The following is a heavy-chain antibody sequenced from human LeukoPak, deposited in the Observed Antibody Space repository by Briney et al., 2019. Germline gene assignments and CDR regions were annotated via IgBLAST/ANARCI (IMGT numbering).Heavy chain of an antibody. V-gene: IGHV4-59*01. Sequence: SETLSLTCTGSGGSISSYYWSWIRQPPGKGLEWIGYIHYSGSTNYNPSLKSRVTISVDTSKKQFSLKLSSVTAADTAMYYCAKIPATGAFDDWGQGTLVTVSS. CDR3: AKIPATGAFDD. J-gene: IGHJ4*02. CDR1: GGSISSYY. D-gene: IGHD6-13*01. CDR2: IHYSGST.